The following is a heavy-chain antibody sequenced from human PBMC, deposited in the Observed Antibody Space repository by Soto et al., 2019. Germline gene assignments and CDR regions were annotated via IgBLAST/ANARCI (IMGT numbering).Heavy chain of an antibody. CDR2: IYYTGST. CDR1: GGSISSYY. J-gene: IGHJ2*01. V-gene: IGHV4-59*01. CDR3: AKGGGISSTSDWYFEL. D-gene: IGHD2-15*01. Sequence: SETLSLTCTVSGGSISSYYWSWIRQPPWKGLEWIGYIYYTGSTNYNPSLKSRVTISVDTSKKHFSLRLSSVTAADTAVYYCAKGGGISSTSDWYFELWGRGALVTVSS.